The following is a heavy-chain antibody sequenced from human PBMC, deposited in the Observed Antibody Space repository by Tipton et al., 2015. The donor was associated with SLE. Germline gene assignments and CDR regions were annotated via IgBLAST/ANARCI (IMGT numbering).Heavy chain of an antibody. J-gene: IGHJ3*02. CDR3: ARGGVLGFHPAAFDI. Sequence: SLRLSCAASGFTFSDYYMSWIRQAPGKGLEWVSYISSSGSTIYYAASVKSRVTISLDTSKNQFSLKLSSLTAADTAVYYCARGGVLGFHPAAFDIWGQWRMATVSS. CDR2: ISSSGSTI. CDR1: GFTFSDYY. V-gene: IGHV3-11*01. D-gene: IGHD3-10*01.